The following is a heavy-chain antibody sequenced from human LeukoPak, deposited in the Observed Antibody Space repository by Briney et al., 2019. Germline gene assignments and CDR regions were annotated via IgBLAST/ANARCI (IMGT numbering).Heavy chain of an antibody. J-gene: IGHJ4*02. CDR2: INPNSGGT. D-gene: IGHD6-13*01. Sequence: ASVKVSCKASGYTFTGYYMHWVRQAPGQGLEWMGWINPNSGGTNYAQKFQGRVTMTRDTSISTAYMELSRLRSDDTAVYYCARALASSSWWGTYYFDYWGQGTLVTASS. V-gene: IGHV1-2*02. CDR3: ARALASSSWWGTYYFDY. CDR1: GYTFTGYY.